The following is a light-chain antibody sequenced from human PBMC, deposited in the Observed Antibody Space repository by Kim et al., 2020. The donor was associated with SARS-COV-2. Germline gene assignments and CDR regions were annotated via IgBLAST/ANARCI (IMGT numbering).Light chain of an antibody. CDR1: TIGSKR. Sequence: PGKTARITCDANTIGSKRVHWYQQRPGQAPVLVIYYASDRPSGIPERCSGSNSGNTATLTISRVEAGDEADYYCQVWDSSSDLNWVFGGGTQLTVL. J-gene: IGLJ3*02. V-gene: IGLV3-21*04. CDR2: YAS. CDR3: QVWDSSSDLNWV.